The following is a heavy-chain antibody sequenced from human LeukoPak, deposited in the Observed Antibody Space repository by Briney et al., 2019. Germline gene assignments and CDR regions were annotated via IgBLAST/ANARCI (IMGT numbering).Heavy chain of an antibody. D-gene: IGHD3-3*01. J-gene: IGHJ4*02. V-gene: IGHV1-69*05. CDR1: GYTFTGYY. CDR2: IIPIFGTA. Sequence: GASVKVSCKASGYTFTGYYMHWVRQAPGQGLEWMGGIIPIFGTANYAQKFQGRVTITTDESTSTAYMELSSLRSEDTAVYYCARGSRFLEWFPFDYWGQGTLVTVSS. CDR3: ARGSRFLEWFPFDY.